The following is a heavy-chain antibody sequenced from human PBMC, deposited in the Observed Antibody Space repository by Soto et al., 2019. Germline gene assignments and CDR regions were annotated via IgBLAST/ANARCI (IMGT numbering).Heavy chain of an antibody. Sequence: GGSLRLSCAASGFTFSSYAMSWVRQAPGKGLEWVSAISGSGGSTYYADSVRGRFTISRDNSKNTLYLQMNSLRAEDTAVYYCAKGEDTIFGVVRAYYMDVWGKGTTVTVSS. J-gene: IGHJ6*03. D-gene: IGHD3-3*01. CDR3: AKGEDTIFGVVRAYYMDV. CDR2: ISGSGGST. CDR1: GFTFSSYA. V-gene: IGHV3-23*01.